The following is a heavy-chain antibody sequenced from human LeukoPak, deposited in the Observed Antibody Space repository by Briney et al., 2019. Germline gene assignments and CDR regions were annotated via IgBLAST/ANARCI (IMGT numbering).Heavy chain of an antibody. J-gene: IGHJ4*02. CDR2: ISAYNGNT. Sequence: VASVKVSCKASGYTFTSYGISWVRQAPGQGLEWMGWISAYNGNTNYAQKLQGRVTMTADTSTSTAYMELRSLRSDDTAVYYCARVLTYQPSFDYWGQGTLVTVSS. V-gene: IGHV1-18*01. D-gene: IGHD2-2*01. CDR1: GYTFTSYG. CDR3: ARVLTYQPSFDY.